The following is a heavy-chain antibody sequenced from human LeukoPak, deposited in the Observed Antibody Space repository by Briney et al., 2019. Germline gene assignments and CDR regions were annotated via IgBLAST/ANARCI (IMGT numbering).Heavy chain of an antibody. J-gene: IGHJ4*02. V-gene: IGHV4-39*01. CDR3: ARHLSFFDY. CDR1: GGSVSSSSYY. CDR2: TYYSGST. Sequence: SETLSLTCTVSGGSVSSSSYYWGWIRQPPGKGLEWIGSTYYSGSTYYNPSLKSRVTISVDTSKNQFSLKLSSVTAADTAVYYCARHLSFFDYWGQGTLVTVSS.